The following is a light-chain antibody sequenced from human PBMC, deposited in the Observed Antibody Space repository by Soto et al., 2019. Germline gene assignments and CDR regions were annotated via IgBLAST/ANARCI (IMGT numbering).Light chain of an antibody. CDR1: SSDVGGYNY. CDR2: EVS. Sequence: QSVLTQPASVSGSPGQAITISCTGTSSDVGGYNYVSWYQQHPGKAPKLMIYEVSNRPSGVSNRFSGSKSGNTASLTISGLQAEHEAEYYCSSYTSSSTQVVFGGGTKLTVL. V-gene: IGLV2-14*01. J-gene: IGLJ2*01. CDR3: SSYTSSSTQVV.